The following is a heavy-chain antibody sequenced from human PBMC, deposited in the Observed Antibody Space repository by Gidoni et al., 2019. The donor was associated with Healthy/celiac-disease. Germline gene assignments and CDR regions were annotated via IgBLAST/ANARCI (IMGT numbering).Heavy chain of an antibody. CDR2: IRGSGGST. D-gene: IGHD6-13*01. CDR1: GFTFTSYA. CDR3: AKGAGIAAAGTLNDY. Sequence: EVQLLESGGGLVQPGGSLRLSCAPSGFTFTSYAMGWVRQAPGKGLEWVSAIRGSGGSTYYADSVKGRLTISRDNSKNTLYLQMNSLRAEDTAVYYCAKGAGIAAAGTLNDYWGQGTLVTVSS. J-gene: IGHJ4*02. V-gene: IGHV3-23*01.